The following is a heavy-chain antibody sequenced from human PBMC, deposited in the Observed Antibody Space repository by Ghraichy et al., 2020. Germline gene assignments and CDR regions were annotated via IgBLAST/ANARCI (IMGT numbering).Heavy chain of an antibody. V-gene: IGHV3-53*01. J-gene: IGHJ6*02. CDR3: ARAPSYYYGLAV. CDR1: GFSVSNNY. D-gene: IGHD3-16*01. Sequence: GEFLNISCAASGFSVSNNYISWVRQAPGKGLEWVSIIYGGGSTFYADSVKGRFTISRDNSKNTLYLQMNSLRAEDTAVYYCARAPSYYYGLAVWGQGTTVTVSS. CDR2: IYGGGST.